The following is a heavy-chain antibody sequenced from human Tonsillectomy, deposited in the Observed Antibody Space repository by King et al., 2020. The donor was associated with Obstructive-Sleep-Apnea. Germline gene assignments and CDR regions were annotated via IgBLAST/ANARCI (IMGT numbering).Heavy chain of an antibody. Sequence: VQLVESGGGLVHPGGSQRLSCAASGFTFSKYRMHWVRQAPGKGLEWVSYISGWSDTIYYADSVKGRFTISRDDAKSSLLLQMNSLRAEDTAVYYCASDLGYNYGYYFDYWGQGTLVTVSS. V-gene: IGHV3-48*01. D-gene: IGHD5-18*01. CDR2: ISGWSDTI. CDR1: GFTFSKYR. J-gene: IGHJ4*02. CDR3: ASDLGYNYGYYFDY.